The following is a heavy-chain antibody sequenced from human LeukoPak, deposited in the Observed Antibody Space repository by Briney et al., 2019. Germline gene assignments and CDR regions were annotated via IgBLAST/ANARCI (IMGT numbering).Heavy chain of an antibody. CDR3: ARESLSGITVTNILIDY. Sequence: KASETLSLTCTVSGGSISSGGYYWSWIRQHPGKGLEWIGYIYYSGSTYYNPSLKSRVTISVDTSKNQFSLTLSSVTAADTAVYYCARESLSGITVTNILIDYWGQGTLVTVSS. D-gene: IGHD4-17*01. CDR1: GGSISSGGYY. V-gene: IGHV4-31*03. CDR2: IYYSGST. J-gene: IGHJ4*02.